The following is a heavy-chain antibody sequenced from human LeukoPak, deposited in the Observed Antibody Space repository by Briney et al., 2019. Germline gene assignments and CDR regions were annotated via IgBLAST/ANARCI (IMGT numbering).Heavy chain of an antibody. CDR1: GITFLDAW. V-gene: IGHV3-15*01. J-gene: IGHJ4*02. CDR2: IKSKSDGGTT. Sequence: PGGSLRLSCAGSGITFLDAWMNWVRQAPGKGLEWVGRIKSKSDGGTTDYAAPVKGRFTISRDDSKKTLFLQMNSLKTEDTGMYYCTTDPFLPTDYWGQGTLVTVSS. CDR3: TTDPFLPTDY.